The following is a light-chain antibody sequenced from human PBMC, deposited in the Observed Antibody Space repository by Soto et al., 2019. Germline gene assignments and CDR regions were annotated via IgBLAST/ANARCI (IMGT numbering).Light chain of an antibody. CDR2: GAS. CDR1: QSVSDSS. CDR3: HQYNSWPRGT. Sequence: EIVLTQSPGTLSLSPGERATLSCRASQSVSDSSLAWYHQKPGQPPRLLLYGASTRATGIPVRFRGSGSGTEFTLTISSLQSEDSAVYYCHQYNSWPRGTFGPGTKVEIK. J-gene: IGKJ3*01. V-gene: IGKV3-15*01.